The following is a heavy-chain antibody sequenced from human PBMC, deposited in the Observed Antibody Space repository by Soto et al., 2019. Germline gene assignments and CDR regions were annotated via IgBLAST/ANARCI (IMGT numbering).Heavy chain of an antibody. CDR3: ARLKRACAVV. J-gene: IGHJ4*02. V-gene: IGHV1-8*01. CDR1: GYTFTSYD. CDR2: MNPNSGNT. D-gene: IGHD2-2*01. Sequence: QVQLVQSGAEVKKPGASVKVSCKASGYTFTSYDINWVRLATGQGLEWMGWMNPNSGNTAYAQKFQGRVTMTRNTSMSTASMEVSSLKSEDTAVYYCARLKRACAVVWGQGTLVSVSS.